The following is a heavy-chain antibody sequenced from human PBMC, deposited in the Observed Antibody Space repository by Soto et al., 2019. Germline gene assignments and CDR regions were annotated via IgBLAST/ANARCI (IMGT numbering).Heavy chain of an antibody. V-gene: IGHV3-23*01. Sequence: EVPLLESGGGLVQPGGSLRLSCAASGFTFSSYVMYWVRQAPGKGLEWVSSVTSSGGSTYYADSVRGRFSITRDNSKNTLYRKMNSLRAEDTAVYYCAKRGTFGGVIAGSGVWGQGTLVTVSS. D-gene: IGHD3-16*02. J-gene: IGHJ4*02. CDR1: GFTFSSYV. CDR3: AKRGTFGGVIAGSGV. CDR2: VTSSGGST.